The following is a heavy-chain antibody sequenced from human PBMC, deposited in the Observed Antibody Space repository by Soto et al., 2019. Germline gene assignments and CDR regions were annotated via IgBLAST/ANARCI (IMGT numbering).Heavy chain of an antibody. D-gene: IGHD6-6*01. CDR2: ISGSGKDT. V-gene: IGHV3-21*06. CDR1: GFTFSNYR. J-gene: IGHJ6*04. Sequence: VDLVESGGGLVKPGGSLTLSCATSGFTFSNYRMNWVREAPGKGLEWVASISGSGKDTFYRDSVKGRFTISRDNAESSLVLQMNSLTVDDTAVYHCARVHLVRTSSYYCGMDVWGTGTTVTVSS. CDR3: ARVHLVRTSSYYCGMDV.